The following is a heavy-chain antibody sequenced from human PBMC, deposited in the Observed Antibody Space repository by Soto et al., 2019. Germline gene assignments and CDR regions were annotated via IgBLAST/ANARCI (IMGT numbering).Heavy chain of an antibody. CDR1: GYSISSGSY. D-gene: IGHD2-21*02. V-gene: IGHV4-38-2*02. J-gene: IGHJ4*01. Sequence: PWETLSLTCTDSGYSISSGSYWGWIRQPAGKGPEWIASIYHGGTTFYNPSLKSRITISVDTSNNQFSLNMRSLTAVDTAVYYCASAHVVVVAGSTFDYWGHGTLVTVSS. CDR2: IYHGGTT. CDR3: ASAHVVVVAGSTFDY.